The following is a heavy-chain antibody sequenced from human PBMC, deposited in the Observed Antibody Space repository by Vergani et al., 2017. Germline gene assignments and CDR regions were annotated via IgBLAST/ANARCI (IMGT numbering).Heavy chain of an antibody. CDR2: ISYDGSNK. V-gene: IGHV3-30-3*01. CDR3: ASSYCGSTSCPYYFCDY. Sequence: QVQLVESGGGVVQPGRSLRLSCAASGFTFNSYAMHWVRQAPGKGLEWVAVISYDGSNKFYADSVKGRFTISRDNSKNTLYLQMNSLRAEDTAVYYCASSYCGSTSCPYYFCDYWGQETLVTVSS. CDR1: GFTFNSYA. D-gene: IGHD2-2*01. J-gene: IGHJ4*02.